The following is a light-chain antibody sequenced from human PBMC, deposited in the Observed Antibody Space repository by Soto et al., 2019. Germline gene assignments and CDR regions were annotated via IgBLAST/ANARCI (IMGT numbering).Light chain of an antibody. CDR3: SSYTSVTTFVV. CDR2: EVT. J-gene: IGLJ1*01. CDR1: SSDIGRYNF. V-gene: IGLV2-14*01. Sequence: QSVLTQPASVAGSPGQSITIPCTGTSSDIGRYNFVSWYQQHPGKAPKLLVYEVTNRPSGVSNRFSGSKSGNTASLTIFGLQTEDEADYYCSSYTSVTTFVVFGTGTKLTV.